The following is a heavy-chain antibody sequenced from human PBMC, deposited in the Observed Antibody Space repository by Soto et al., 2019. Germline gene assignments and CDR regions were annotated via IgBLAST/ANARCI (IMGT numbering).Heavy chain of an antibody. V-gene: IGHV3-48*02. CDR3: ARDLRSAYSDGSGRYDYFAS. CDR2: ISTSSTDI. J-gene: IGHJ4*02. CDR1: GFTFSLYS. Sequence: EVQLVASGGDLVQPGGSLRLSCAASGFTFSLYSMNWVRQAPGKGLEWISYISTSSTDIYYADSVKGLFNIFRDNAKNSLYLQMNSMRDEDTALYSCARDLRSAYSDGSGRYDYFASGGQGARVTVSS. D-gene: IGHD3-10*01.